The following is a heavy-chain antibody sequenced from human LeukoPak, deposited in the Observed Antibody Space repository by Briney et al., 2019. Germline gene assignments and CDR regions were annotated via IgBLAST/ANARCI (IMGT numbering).Heavy chain of an antibody. CDR3: ARGGYYDSSGPPD. CDR1: GFTFSSYA. Sequence: GGSLRLCCAASGFTFSSYAMHWVRQAPGKGLEWVAVISYDGSNKYYADSVKGRLTISRDNSKNTLYLQMTSLRAEDTAVYYCARGGYYDSSGPPDWGQGTLVTVSS. D-gene: IGHD3-22*01. J-gene: IGHJ4*02. CDR2: ISYDGSNK. V-gene: IGHV3-30-3*01.